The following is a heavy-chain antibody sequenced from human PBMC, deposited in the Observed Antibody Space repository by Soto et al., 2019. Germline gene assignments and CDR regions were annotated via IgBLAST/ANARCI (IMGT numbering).Heavy chain of an antibody. V-gene: IGHV4-31*03. Sequence: SETLSLTCTVSVGSIGSGGYYWSWIRQHPGKGLEWIGYIYYSGSTYYNPSLKSRVTISVDTSKNQFSLKLSSVTAADTAVYYCARWRSGWYTVGDNWGGPWGQGKLGTVYS. D-gene: IGHD6-19*01. J-gene: IGHJ5*02. CDR3: ARWRSGWYTVGDNWGGP. CDR2: IYYSGST. CDR1: VGSIGSGGYY.